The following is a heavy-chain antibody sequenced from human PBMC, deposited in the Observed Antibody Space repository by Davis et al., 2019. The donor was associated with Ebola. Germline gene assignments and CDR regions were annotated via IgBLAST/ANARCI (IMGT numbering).Heavy chain of an antibody. J-gene: IGHJ4*02. D-gene: IGHD6-13*01. Sequence: GESLKISCAASGFTFSTFAMNWVRQAPGKGLEWVSLINHNGDTSYYVDSVKGRFTISRDNSRNTLYLQMNSLTADDTAVYYCAKGGAVSSQSSGRGYFDSWGQGTLATVSS. CDR3: AKGGAVSSQSSGRGYFDS. CDR1: GFTFSTFA. CDR2: INHNGDTS. V-gene: IGHV3-23*01.